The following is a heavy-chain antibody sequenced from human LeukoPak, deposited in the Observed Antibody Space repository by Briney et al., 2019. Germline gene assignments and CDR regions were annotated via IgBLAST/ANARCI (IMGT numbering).Heavy chain of an antibody. Sequence: GASVKVSCKASGYTFTSYGISWVRQAPGQGLEWMGWISAYNGNTNYAQKLQGRVTMTTVTSTSTAYMELRSLRSNDTAVYYCARGYYYDSSGYYHSFDYWGQGTLVTVSS. J-gene: IGHJ4*02. D-gene: IGHD3-22*01. V-gene: IGHV1-18*01. CDR3: ARGYYYDSSGYYHSFDY. CDR1: GYTFTSYG. CDR2: ISAYNGNT.